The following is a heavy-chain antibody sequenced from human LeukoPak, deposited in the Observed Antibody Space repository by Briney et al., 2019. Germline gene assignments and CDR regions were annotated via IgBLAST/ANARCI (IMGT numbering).Heavy chain of an antibody. V-gene: IGHV3-48*01. CDR1: GFTFSSYS. Sequence: GGSLRLSCAASGFTFSSYSMNWVRQAPGKGLEWVSYISSSSSTIYYADSVKGRFTISRDNSKNTLYLQMNSLRAEDTAVYYCAKKKGHWFDPWGQGTLVTVSS. J-gene: IGHJ5*02. CDR2: ISSSSSTI. CDR3: AKKKGHWFDP.